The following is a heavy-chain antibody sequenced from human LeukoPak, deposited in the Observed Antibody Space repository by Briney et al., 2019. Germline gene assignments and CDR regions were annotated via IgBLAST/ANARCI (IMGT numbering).Heavy chain of an antibody. V-gene: IGHV3-23*01. CDR1: GFTFSSYA. CDR2: ISGSGGST. CDR3: ASDPLIAAADYYYYYGMDV. Sequence: GGSLRLSCAASGFTFSSYAMSWVRQAPGKGLEWVSAISGSGGSTYYADSVKSRFTISRDNPKNTLYLQMNSLRAEDTAVYYCASDPLIAAADYYYYYGMDVWGQGTTVTVSS. D-gene: IGHD6-13*01. J-gene: IGHJ6*02.